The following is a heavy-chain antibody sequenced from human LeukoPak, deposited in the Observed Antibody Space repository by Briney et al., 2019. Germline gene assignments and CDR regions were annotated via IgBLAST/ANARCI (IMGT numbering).Heavy chain of an antibody. V-gene: IGHV3-30*18. CDR1: GFTFSSYG. J-gene: IGHJ4*02. CDR3: AKEGDGNYFDY. D-gene: IGHD3-16*01. CDR2: ISYDGSNK. Sequence: DPGRSLRLSCAASGFTFSSYGMHWVRQAPGKGLEWVAVISYDGSNKYYADSVKGRFTISRDNSKNTLYLQMNSLRAEDTAVYYCAKEGDGNYFDYWGQGTLVTVSS.